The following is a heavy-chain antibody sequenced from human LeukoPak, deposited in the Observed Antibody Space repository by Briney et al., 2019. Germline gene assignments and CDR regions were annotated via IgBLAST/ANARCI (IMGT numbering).Heavy chain of an antibody. J-gene: IGHJ4*02. Sequence: GGSLRLSCAASGFTFSNHAMTWVRQAPGKGLEWVSSINGNGGSTYYADSVKGRFTISRDNPKNVLSLQMNSLRAEDTAVYYCAKELGHNWGYFDYWGQGILVTVS. CDR2: INGNGGST. CDR1: GFTFSNHA. D-gene: IGHD1-1*01. V-gene: IGHV3-23*01. CDR3: AKELGHNWGYFDY.